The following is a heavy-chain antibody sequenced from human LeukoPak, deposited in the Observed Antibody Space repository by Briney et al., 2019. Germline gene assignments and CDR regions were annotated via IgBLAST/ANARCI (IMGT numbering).Heavy chain of an antibody. V-gene: IGHV3-23*01. CDR2: ITDSGGGT. CDR1: GCSFSSYS. Sequence: GGSLRLSCAGSGCSFSSYSMSWVRQTPRMRVEWVSAITDSGGGTYYAASAKDRLTISRDNFKNTMYPQKNSLRAEDQAVDYCAKDSRIVPAATEFDYWGQGTLVTVSS. CDR3: AKDSRIVPAATEFDY. D-gene: IGHD2-2*01. J-gene: IGHJ4*02.